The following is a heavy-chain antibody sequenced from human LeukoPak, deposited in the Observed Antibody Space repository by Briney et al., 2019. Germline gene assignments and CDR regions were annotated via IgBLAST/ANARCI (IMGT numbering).Heavy chain of an antibody. J-gene: IGHJ5*02. CDR3: ATLDCSTTACYLPGRNWFDP. D-gene: IGHD2-2*01. V-gene: IGHV4-39*01. CDR1: GGSISSSSYY. CDR2: IYYSGST. Sequence: SETLSLTCTVSGGSISSSSYYWGWIRQPPGKGLEWIASIYYSGSTYYNPSLKSRVTISVDTSKNQFSLKLSSVTAADTAVYYCATLDCSTTACYLPGRNWFDPWGQGTLVTVSS.